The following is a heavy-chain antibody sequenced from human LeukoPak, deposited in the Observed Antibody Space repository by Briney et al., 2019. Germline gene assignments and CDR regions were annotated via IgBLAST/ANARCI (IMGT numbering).Heavy chain of an antibody. Sequence: SETLSLTCTVSGGSINNYYWSWIRQPPGKGLEWIGYIYYRGSTNYNPSLKSRVTFSVDTSKNQFSLKLISVTAADTAVYYCARGGDYGDLRYFDYWGQGTLVTVSS. V-gene: IGHV4-59*01. J-gene: IGHJ4*02. CDR2: IYYRGST. CDR3: ARGGDYGDLRYFDY. CDR1: GGSINNYY. D-gene: IGHD4-17*01.